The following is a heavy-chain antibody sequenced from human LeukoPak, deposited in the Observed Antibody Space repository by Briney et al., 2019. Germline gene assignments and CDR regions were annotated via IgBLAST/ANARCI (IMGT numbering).Heavy chain of an antibody. J-gene: IGHJ4*02. Sequence: GGSLRLSCAASGFTFSSYAVSWVRQAPGKGLEWVSAISGSGGSTYYADSVKGRFTISRDNSKNTLYLQMNSLRAEDTAVYYCAKGPSGWYFPGYWGQGTLVTVSS. V-gene: IGHV3-23*01. CDR2: ISGSGGST. CDR3: AKGPSGWYFPGY. D-gene: IGHD6-19*01. CDR1: GFTFSSYA.